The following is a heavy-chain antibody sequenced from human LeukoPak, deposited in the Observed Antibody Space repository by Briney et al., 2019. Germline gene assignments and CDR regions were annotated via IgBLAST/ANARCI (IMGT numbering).Heavy chain of an antibody. V-gene: IGHV3-30*01. Sequence: PGRSLRLSCAASGFTFSSYAMHWVRQAPGKGXXXXXXISYDGSNKYYADSVKGRFTISRDNSKNTLYLQMNSLRAEDTAVYYCARTYIRGYSYGVLGYWGQGTLVTVSS. CDR2: ISYDGSNK. J-gene: IGHJ4*02. CDR3: ARTYIRGYSYGVLGY. CDR1: GFTFSSYA. D-gene: IGHD5-18*01.